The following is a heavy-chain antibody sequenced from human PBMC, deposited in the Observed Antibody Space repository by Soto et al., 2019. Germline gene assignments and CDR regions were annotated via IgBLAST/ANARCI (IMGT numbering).Heavy chain of an antibody. CDR1: GFTFSSYA. D-gene: IGHD2-8*01. V-gene: IGHV3-23*01. CDR3: AKDVMVYAIHYYYMDV. J-gene: IGHJ6*03. CDR2: ISGSGGST. Sequence: PGGSLRLSCAASGFTFSSYARSWVRQAPGKGLEWVSAISGSGGSTYYADSVKGRFTISRDNSKNTLYLQMNSLRAEDTAVYYCAKDVMVYAIHYYYMDVWGKGTTVTVSS.